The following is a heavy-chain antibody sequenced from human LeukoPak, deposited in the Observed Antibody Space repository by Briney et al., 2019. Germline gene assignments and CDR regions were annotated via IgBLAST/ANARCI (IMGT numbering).Heavy chain of an antibody. D-gene: IGHD6-6*01. CDR1: GFTVGNYW. CDR2: IKQDGSDK. V-gene: IGHV3-7*01. J-gene: IGHJ4*02. CDR3: ARWATSFDL. Sequence: GGSLRLSCAASGFTVGNYWMSWVRQAPGKGLEWVANIKQDGSDKYYVDSVTGRFTISRDNAENSLYLQMNSLRAEDTAVYYCARWATSFDLWGQGTLVTVSS.